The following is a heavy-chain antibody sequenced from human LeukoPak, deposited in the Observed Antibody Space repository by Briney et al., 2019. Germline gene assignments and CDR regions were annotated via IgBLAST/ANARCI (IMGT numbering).Heavy chain of an antibody. CDR1: GFTVSSNY. D-gene: IGHD6-13*01. Sequence: PGGSLRLSCAASGFTVSSNYMSWVRQAPGKGLEWVSVIYRGGSTYYADSVKGRFTISRDNSKNTLYLQMNSLRAEDTAVYYCAAVAAAGPLGSDAFDIWGQGTMVTVP. CDR3: AAVAAAGPLGSDAFDI. J-gene: IGHJ3*02. V-gene: IGHV3-53*01. CDR2: IYRGGST.